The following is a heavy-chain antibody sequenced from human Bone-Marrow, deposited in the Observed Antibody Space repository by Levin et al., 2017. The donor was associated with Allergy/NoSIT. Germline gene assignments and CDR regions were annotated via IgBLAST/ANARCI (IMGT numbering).Heavy chain of an antibody. Sequence: GGSLRLSCAASGFTFNTYGMHWVRQAPGKGLEWVAAIWSDGINKGYTDSVKGRFTISRDNIKNTPDLQMNSLRGDDTAVYYCARDSRGGDFYSWYFDLWGRGTLVTVSS. CDR1: GFTFNTYG. J-gene: IGHJ2*01. V-gene: IGHV3-33*01. CDR2: IWSDGINK. CDR3: ARDSRGGDFYSWYFDL. D-gene: IGHD2-21*02.